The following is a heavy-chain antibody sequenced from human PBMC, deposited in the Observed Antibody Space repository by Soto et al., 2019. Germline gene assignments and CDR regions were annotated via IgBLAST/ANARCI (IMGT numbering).Heavy chain of an antibody. Sequence: QVQLQESGPGLVKPSQTLSLTCTVSGGSISSGGYYLSWIRQHPGKGLEWIGYIYYSGSTHYNPSLKSRVTISVDTSKTQFSLKLSSVTAADTAVYYCPRQRTVTPTIDYWGQGTLVTVSS. J-gene: IGHJ4*02. V-gene: IGHV4-31*03. CDR1: GGSISSGGYY. CDR2: IYYSGST. CDR3: PRQRTVTPTIDY. D-gene: IGHD4-17*01.